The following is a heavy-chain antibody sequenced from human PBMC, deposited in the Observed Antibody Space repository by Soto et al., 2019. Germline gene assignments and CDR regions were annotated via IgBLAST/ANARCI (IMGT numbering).Heavy chain of an antibody. V-gene: IGHV3-9*01. Sequence: GGSLRLSCAASGFTFDDYAMHWVRQAPGKGLEWVSGISWNSGSIGYADSLKGRFTISRDNAKNSLYLQMNSLRAEDTALYYCAKARRAVAGNFDYWGQGTLVTVSS. CDR1: GFTFDDYA. CDR2: ISWNSGSI. J-gene: IGHJ4*02. CDR3: AKARRAVAGNFDY. D-gene: IGHD6-19*01.